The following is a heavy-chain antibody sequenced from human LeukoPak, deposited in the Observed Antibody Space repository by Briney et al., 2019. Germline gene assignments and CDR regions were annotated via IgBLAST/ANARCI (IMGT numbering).Heavy chain of an antibody. J-gene: IGHJ4*02. CDR3: ARAGGFSYGYVY. V-gene: IGHV3-30-3*01. CDR1: GFTFSSYA. Sequence: PGGSLRLSCAASGFTFSSYAMHWVRQAPGKGLEWVAVISYDGSNKYYADSVKGRFTISRDNSKNTLYLQMNSLRAEDTAVCYCARAGGFSYGYVYRGQGTLVTVSS. D-gene: IGHD5-18*01. CDR2: ISYDGSNK.